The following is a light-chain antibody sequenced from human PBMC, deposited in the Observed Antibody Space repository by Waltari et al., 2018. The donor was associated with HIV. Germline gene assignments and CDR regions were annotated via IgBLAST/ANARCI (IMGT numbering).Light chain of an antibody. CDR1: QIISTSQ. CDR3: QQFGTSPIT. CDR2: GAS. Sequence: EIVLTQSPDTLSVSPSHSATLSCRASQIISTSQLAWYQQKPGQAPRLVIYGASIRATGIPDRFSGSGSVTDFTLTISRLEPEDSAVFYCQQFGTSPITFGLGTRLEI. V-gene: IGKV3-20*01. J-gene: IGKJ5*01.